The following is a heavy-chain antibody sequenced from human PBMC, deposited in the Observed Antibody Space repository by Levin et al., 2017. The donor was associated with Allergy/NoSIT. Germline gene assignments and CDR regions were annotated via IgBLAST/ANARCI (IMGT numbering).Heavy chain of an antibody. CDR1: GFSLSNAW. D-gene: IGHD6-19*01. V-gene: IGHV3-15*01. CDR2: ISSKPDGATT. Sequence: GESLKISCAASGFSLSNAWMNWVRQAPGKGMEWIGRISSKPDGATTDYAAPLKSRFTISRDDSTNTLYLEVNSLKVEDTAVYYCSTQFQWWGQGTLVTVSS. CDR3: STQFQW. J-gene: IGHJ4*02.